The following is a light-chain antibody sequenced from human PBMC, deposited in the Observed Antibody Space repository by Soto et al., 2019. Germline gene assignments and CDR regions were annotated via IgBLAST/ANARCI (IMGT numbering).Light chain of an antibody. J-gene: IGKJ1*01. CDR3: QQYNHWPRRT. CDR2: DAS. CDR1: QSVSSN. V-gene: IGKV3-15*01. Sequence: EILMTQSPATLSVSPGERATLSCRANQSVSSNLAWYQQRPGQAPRLLIYDASTRATGIPARFSGSGSGTEFSLTISSLQSEDLAVYYCQQYNHWPRRTFGQGTKVEIK.